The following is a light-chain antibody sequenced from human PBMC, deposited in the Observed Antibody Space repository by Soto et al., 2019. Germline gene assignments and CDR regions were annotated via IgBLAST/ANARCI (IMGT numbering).Light chain of an antibody. Sequence: EIVLTQSPGTLSLSPGEGATLSCRASQSVSSSYLAWYQQRPGQAPRLLLYGASSRATGIPDRFSGSGSGTDFPLTINRLEPEDSAVYYCQQYGSSSWTFGQGTKVEIK. V-gene: IGKV3-20*01. CDR3: QQYGSSSWT. CDR2: GAS. CDR1: QSVSSSY. J-gene: IGKJ1*01.